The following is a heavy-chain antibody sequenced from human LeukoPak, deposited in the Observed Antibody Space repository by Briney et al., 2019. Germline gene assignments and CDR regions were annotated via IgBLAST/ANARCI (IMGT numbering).Heavy chain of an antibody. V-gene: IGHV3-23*01. CDR3: ARWVTGGAFDI. D-gene: IGHD2-21*02. CDR2: ISGSGGST. Sequence: GGSLRLSCAASGFTFSSYAMSWVRQAPGKGLEWVSAISGSGGSTYYADSVKGRFTISRDNAMNLLYLQMDSLRAEDTAVYYCARWVTGGAFDIWGQGTMVTVSS. J-gene: IGHJ3*02. CDR1: GFTFSSYA.